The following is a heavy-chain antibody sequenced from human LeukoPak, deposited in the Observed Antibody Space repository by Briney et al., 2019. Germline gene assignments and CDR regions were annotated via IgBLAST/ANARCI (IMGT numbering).Heavy chain of an antibody. D-gene: IGHD1-14*01. V-gene: IGHV3-53*01. CDR3: ARRPGN. CDR2: IYSGGAI. Sequence: GGSLRLSCVASGFAVGSNYMSWVRQAPGKGLEWVSLIYSGGAIRYADSVKGRFTVSRDSSKNTLFLQMNDLTVEDTARYYCARRPGNWGQGILVTVSS. J-gene: IGHJ4*02. CDR1: GFAVGSNY.